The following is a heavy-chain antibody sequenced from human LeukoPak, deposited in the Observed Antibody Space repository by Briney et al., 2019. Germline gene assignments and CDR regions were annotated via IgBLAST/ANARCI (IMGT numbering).Heavy chain of an antibody. Sequence: GGSLRLSCVASGFRFEDYGMSWVRQVPGKGLEWVSGISSNGGSTGYGDSVKGRFTISRDSAKNSLYLQMNSLRAEDTALYYCARDSHDYGDYPDFYYLYYMDVWGKGTTVTVSS. CDR1: GFRFEDYG. J-gene: IGHJ6*03. CDR2: ISSNGGST. D-gene: IGHD4-17*01. CDR3: ARDSHDYGDYPDFYYLYYMDV. V-gene: IGHV3-20*04.